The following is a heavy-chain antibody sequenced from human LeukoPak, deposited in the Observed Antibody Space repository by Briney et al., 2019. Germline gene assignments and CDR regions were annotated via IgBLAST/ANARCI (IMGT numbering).Heavy chain of an antibody. CDR2: IYYSGST. D-gene: IGHD4-17*01. V-gene: IGHV4-4*02. CDR1: GGSISSSNW. Sequence: SETLSLTCAVSGGSISSSNWWSWVRQPPGKGLEWIGYIYYSGSTNYNPSLKSRVTISVDTSKNQFSLKLSSVTAADTAVYYCARGYGDYAYWGQGTLVTVSS. CDR3: ARGYGDYAY. J-gene: IGHJ4*02.